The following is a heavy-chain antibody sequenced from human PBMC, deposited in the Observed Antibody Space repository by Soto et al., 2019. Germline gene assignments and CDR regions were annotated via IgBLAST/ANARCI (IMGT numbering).Heavy chain of an antibody. Sequence: QVQLVESGGGVVQPGRSLRLSCAASGFTFSSYGMHWVRQAPGKGLEWVAVISYDGSNKYYADSVKGRFTIPRDNSKNTLYLQMNSLRAEDTAVYYCAKDPNRSSWYSNWFDPWGQGTLVTVSS. CDR1: GFTFSSYG. D-gene: IGHD6-13*01. CDR3: AKDPNRSSWYSNWFDP. CDR2: ISYDGSNK. J-gene: IGHJ5*02. V-gene: IGHV3-30*18.